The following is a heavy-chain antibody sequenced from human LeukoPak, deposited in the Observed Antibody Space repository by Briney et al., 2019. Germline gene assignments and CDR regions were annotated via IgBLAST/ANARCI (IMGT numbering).Heavy chain of an antibody. CDR2: FDPEDAET. J-gene: IGHJ3*02. D-gene: IGHD2-15*01. CDR3: ARAKEDIVVVVAATREIDAFDI. V-gene: IGHV1-24*01. CDR1: GYTLTELS. Sequence: GASVKVSCKVSGYTLTELSMHWVRQAPGKGLEWMGSFDPEDAETIYAQKFQGRVTMTQDTSTDTAYMELSSLRSEDTAVYYCARAKEDIVVVVAATREIDAFDIWGQGTMVTVSS.